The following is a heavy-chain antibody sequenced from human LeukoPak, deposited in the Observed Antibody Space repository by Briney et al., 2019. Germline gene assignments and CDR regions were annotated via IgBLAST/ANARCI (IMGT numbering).Heavy chain of an antibody. CDR3: ASSPIVVVPAAMSYYYGMDV. CDR2: MNPNSGNT. Sequence: ASVKVSCKASGYTFTSYDINWVRQATGQGLEWMGWMNPNSGNTGYAQKFQGRVTMTRNTSISTAYMELSSLRSEDTAVYYCASSPIVVVPAAMSYYYGMDVWGQGTTVTVSS. CDR1: GYTFTSYD. V-gene: IGHV1-8*01. J-gene: IGHJ6*02. D-gene: IGHD2-2*01.